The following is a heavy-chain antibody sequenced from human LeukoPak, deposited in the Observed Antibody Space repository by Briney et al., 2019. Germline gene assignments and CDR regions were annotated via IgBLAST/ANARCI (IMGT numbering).Heavy chain of an antibody. V-gene: IGHV1-69*13. J-gene: IGHJ5*02. CDR1: GGTFSSYA. D-gene: IGHD3-10*01. Sequence: ASVKVSCKASGGTFSSYAISWVRQAPGQGLEWMGGIIPIFGTANYAQKFQGRVTITADESTSTAYMELSSLRSEDTAVYYCARGANYGLGAGNNWFDPWGQGTLVTVSS. CDR3: ARGANYGLGAGNNWFDP. CDR2: IIPIFGTA.